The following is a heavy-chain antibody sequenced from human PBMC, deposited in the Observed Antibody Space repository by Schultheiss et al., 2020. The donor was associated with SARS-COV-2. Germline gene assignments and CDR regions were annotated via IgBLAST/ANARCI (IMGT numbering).Heavy chain of an antibody. CDR3: AKALTVGIVVVPRWGMDV. Sequence: GGSLRLSCAASGFSFSYYAMGWVRQAPGKGLEWVSSISGSGITNYADSVQGRFTISSDNFKNTLYLQMNSLRVEDTALYYCAKALTVGIVVVPRWGMDVWGQGTTVTVSS. CDR2: ISGSGIT. D-gene: IGHD2-2*01. V-gene: IGHV3-23*01. CDR1: GFSFSYYA. J-gene: IGHJ6*02.